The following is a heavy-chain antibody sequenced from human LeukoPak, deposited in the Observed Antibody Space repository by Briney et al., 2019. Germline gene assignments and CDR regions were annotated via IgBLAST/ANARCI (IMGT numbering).Heavy chain of an antibody. CDR3: AREYSGSYNY. V-gene: IGHV4-61*01. Sequence: PSETLSLTCTVSGGSISSGSYYWSWIRQPPGKGLEWIGYIYYSGSTNYNPSLKSRVTISVDTSRNQFSLKLSSVTAADTAVYYCAREYSGSYNYWGQGTLVTVSS. D-gene: IGHD1-26*01. CDR2: IYYSGST. CDR1: GGSISSGSYY. J-gene: IGHJ4*02.